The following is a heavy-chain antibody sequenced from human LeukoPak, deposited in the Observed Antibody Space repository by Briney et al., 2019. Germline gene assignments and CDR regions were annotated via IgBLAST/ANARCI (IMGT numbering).Heavy chain of an antibody. CDR3: ASRAHHYGSGVEYFQH. D-gene: IGHD3-10*01. V-gene: IGHV4-4*07. CDR1: GGSISSYY. Sequence: SETLSLTCTVSGGSISSYYWSWIRQPAGKGLEWIGRIYTSGSTNYNPSLKSRVTMSVDTSKNQFSLKLSSVTAADTAVYYCASRAHHYGSGVEYFQHWGQGTLVTVSS. J-gene: IGHJ1*01. CDR2: IYTSGST.